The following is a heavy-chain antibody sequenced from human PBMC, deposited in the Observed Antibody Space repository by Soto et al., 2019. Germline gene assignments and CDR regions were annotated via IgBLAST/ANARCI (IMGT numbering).Heavy chain of an antibody. Sequence: PGGSLRLSCAASGFTFSSYGMHWVRQAPGKGLEWVAVIWYDGSNKYYADSVKGRFTISRDNSKNTLYLQMNSLRAEDTAVYYCARDSDYGGNSWGSFFDYWGQGTLVTVSS. J-gene: IGHJ4*02. CDR3: ARDSDYGGNSWGSFFDY. V-gene: IGHV3-33*01. D-gene: IGHD4-17*01. CDR2: IWYDGSNK. CDR1: GFTFSSYG.